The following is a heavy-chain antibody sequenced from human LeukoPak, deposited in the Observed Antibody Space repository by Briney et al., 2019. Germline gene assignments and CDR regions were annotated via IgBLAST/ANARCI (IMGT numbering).Heavy chain of an antibody. D-gene: IGHD3-22*01. Sequence: SETLSLTCTVSGYSISSGYYWGWIRQPPGKGLEWIGSIYHSGSTNYNPSLKSRVTISVDKSKNQFSLKLSSVTAADTAVYYCARGLSKHSSGYREPHFDIWGQGTMVTVSS. CDR2: IYHSGST. CDR1: GYSISSGYY. V-gene: IGHV4-38-2*02. CDR3: ARGLSKHSSGYREPHFDI. J-gene: IGHJ3*02.